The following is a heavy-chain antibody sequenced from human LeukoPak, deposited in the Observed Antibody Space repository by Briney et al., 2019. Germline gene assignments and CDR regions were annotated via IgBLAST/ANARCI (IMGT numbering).Heavy chain of an antibody. J-gene: IGHJ1*01. Sequence: ASVKVSCKASGYTFTSYYMHWVRQAPGQGLEWMGWINPNSCGTNYAQKFQGRVTMTRDTSISTAYMELSRLRSDDTTVYYCARDPSHYYDFWSEDFQHWGQGTLVTVSS. CDR1: GYTFTSYY. D-gene: IGHD3-3*01. CDR2: INPNSCGT. CDR3: ARDPSHYYDFWSEDFQH. V-gene: IGHV1-2*02.